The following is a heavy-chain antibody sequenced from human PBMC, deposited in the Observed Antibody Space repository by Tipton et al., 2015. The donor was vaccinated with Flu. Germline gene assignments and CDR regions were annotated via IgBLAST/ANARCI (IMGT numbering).Heavy chain of an antibody. CDR1: GGSISSYY. D-gene: IGHD4-11*01. J-gene: IGHJ5*01. CDR3: ARRTFSNYVSEPKNWFDF. Sequence: TLSLTCTVSGGSISSYYWSWIRQPPGKGLEWIGYIYYSGSTNYNPSLRSRVTMSIARSNVQFSLRLTSVTAADTAVYFCARRTFSNYVSEPKNWFDFWGQGTLVTVSS. CDR2: IYYSGST. V-gene: IGHV4-59*08.